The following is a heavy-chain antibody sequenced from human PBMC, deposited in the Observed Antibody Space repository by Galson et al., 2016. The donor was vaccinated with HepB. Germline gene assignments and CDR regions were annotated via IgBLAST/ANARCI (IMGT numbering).Heavy chain of an antibody. Sequence: SLRLSCAASGFTFSNYGMHWVRQAPGQGLEWVALISYDGINSYYADSLKGRFTISRDNSKNTLYLQMNSLRAEDTGVYYCAKDRLAAPYYYYVMDLWGQGTTVTVSS. CDR2: ISYDGINS. J-gene: IGHJ6*02. CDR1: GFTFSNYG. CDR3: AKDRLAAPYYYYVMDL. D-gene: IGHD3-10*01. V-gene: IGHV3-30*18.